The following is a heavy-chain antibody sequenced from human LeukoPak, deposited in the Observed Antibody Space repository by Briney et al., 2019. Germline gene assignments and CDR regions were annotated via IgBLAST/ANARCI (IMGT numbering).Heavy chain of an antibody. CDR1: GGSISSGGYY. CDR3: ARDLVTVTKGFDI. CDR2: IYYSGST. Sequence: PSDTLSLTCTVSGGSISSGGYYWSWLRQHPGKGLEWIGYIYYSGSTYYNPSLKSRVTISIDTSKNQFSLKLSSVTAAYTAVYYCARDLVTVTKGFDIWGQGTMVTVSS. D-gene: IGHD4-17*01. V-gene: IGHV4-31*03. J-gene: IGHJ3*02.